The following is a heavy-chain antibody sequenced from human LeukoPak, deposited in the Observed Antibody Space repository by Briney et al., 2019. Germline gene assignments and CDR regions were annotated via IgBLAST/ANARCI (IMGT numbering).Heavy chain of an antibody. Sequence: GGSLRLSCAASGFTFSSYGMHWVRQAPGKGLEWVAFIRYDGSNKYYADSVKGRFTISRDNSKNTLYLQMNSLRAEDTAVYYCAKDLDHYYGSGSLDYWGQGTLVTVSS. J-gene: IGHJ4*02. CDR1: GFTFSSYG. CDR3: AKDLDHYYGSGSLDY. V-gene: IGHV3-30*02. D-gene: IGHD3-10*01. CDR2: IRYDGSNK.